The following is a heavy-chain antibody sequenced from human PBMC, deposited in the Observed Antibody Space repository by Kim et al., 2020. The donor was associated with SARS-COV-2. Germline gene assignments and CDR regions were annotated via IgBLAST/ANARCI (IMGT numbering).Heavy chain of an antibody. D-gene: IGHD4-4*01. CDR1: GFTFSNYW. V-gene: IGHV3-74*01. J-gene: IGHJ3*02. CDR2: INPDGTTT. Sequence: GGSLRLSCVASGFTFSNYWMYWVRQTPGKGLVWVSLINPDGTTTNYADSVKGRFTMSRDNAKDTLYLQMVSLRAEDTAVYYCVSRKGGNSASKPNDAFDIWGQGTMVTVSS. CDR3: VSRKGGNSASKPNDAFDI.